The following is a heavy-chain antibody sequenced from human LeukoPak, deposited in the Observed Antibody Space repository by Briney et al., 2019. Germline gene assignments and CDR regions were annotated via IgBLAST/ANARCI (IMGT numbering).Heavy chain of an antibody. Sequence: SETLSLTCTVSGGSLSSYYWSWIRQPAEKGLEWIGRIYTSVSTNYNTSLKSRVTMSVDTSKIQFSLKLSSVTAADTGVYYCARDSGYYGSGSLDAFDIWGQGTMVTVSS. J-gene: IGHJ3*02. CDR2: IYTSVST. CDR1: GGSLSSYY. V-gene: IGHV4-4*07. D-gene: IGHD3-10*01. CDR3: ARDSGYYGSGSLDAFDI.